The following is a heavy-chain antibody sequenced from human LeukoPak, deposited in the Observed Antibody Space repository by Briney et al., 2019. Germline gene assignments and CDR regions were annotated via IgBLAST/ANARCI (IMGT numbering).Heavy chain of an antibody. CDR1: GCTFGSFS. CDR3: ARDPGRSGGSCYSDY. Sequence: GGSLRLSCVASGCTFGSFSMTWVRQAPGKGLEWVSSISSSGTYIYYADSVKGRFTISRDNAKNSLYLHMNSLRAEDTAVYYCARDPGRSGGSCYSDYWGQGTLVTVSS. V-gene: IGHV3-21*01. J-gene: IGHJ4*02. D-gene: IGHD2-15*01. CDR2: ISSSGTYI.